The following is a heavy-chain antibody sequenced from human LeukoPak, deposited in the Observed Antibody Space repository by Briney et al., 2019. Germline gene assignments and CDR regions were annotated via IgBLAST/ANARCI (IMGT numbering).Heavy chain of an antibody. D-gene: IGHD3-10*01. V-gene: IGHV4-59*12. CDR3: ARDSGTTGEVKFDP. CDR2: IYYSGST. CDR1: GGSISSYY. J-gene: IGHJ5*02. Sequence: SDTLSLTCTVSGGSISSYYWSWIRQPPGKGLEWIGYIYYSGSTNYNPSLKSRGTMSVDTAKNQVSLRLSSVTAADTAVYYCARDSGTTGEVKFDPWGQGSLVTVSS.